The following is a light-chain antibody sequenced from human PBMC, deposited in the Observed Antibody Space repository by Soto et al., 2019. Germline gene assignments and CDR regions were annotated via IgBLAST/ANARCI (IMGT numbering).Light chain of an antibody. CDR1: SSDVGSYHL. V-gene: IGLV2-23*01. Sequence: QSVLTQPASVSGSPGQSITISCTGTSSDVGSYHLVSWYQQHPGKAPKLMIYEGTKRPSGVSNRFSGSKSGNTASLTISGLQAEDEADYYCCSYAASGTLVFGGGTKLTVL. CDR2: EGT. CDR3: CSYAASGTLV. J-gene: IGLJ2*01.